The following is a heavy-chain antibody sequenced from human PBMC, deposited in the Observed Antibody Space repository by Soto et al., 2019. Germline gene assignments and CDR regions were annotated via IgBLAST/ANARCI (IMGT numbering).Heavy chain of an antibody. Sequence: PSETLSLTCTVSGGSISSYYWSWIRQPPGKGLEWIGYICYSGSTNYNPSLKSRVTISVDTSKNQFSLKLSSVTAADTAVYYCARTCGGDCYGAFDIWGQGTMVTVSS. J-gene: IGHJ3*02. CDR3: ARTCGGDCYGAFDI. V-gene: IGHV4-59*01. D-gene: IGHD2-21*02. CDR1: GGSISSYY. CDR2: ICYSGST.